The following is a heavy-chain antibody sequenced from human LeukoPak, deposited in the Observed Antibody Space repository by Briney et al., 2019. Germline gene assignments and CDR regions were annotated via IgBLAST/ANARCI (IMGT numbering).Heavy chain of an antibody. J-gene: IGHJ4*02. D-gene: IGHD6-13*01. CDR2: FDPEDGET. Sequence: ASVKVSCKVSGYTLTELSMHWVRQAPGKGLEWMGGFDPEDGETIYAQKFQGRVTMTEDTSTATAYMELSSLRSEDTAVYYCATGYSSSWDVSNYYFDYWGQGTLVTVSS. CDR3: ATGYSSSWDVSNYYFDY. V-gene: IGHV1-24*01. CDR1: GYTLTELS.